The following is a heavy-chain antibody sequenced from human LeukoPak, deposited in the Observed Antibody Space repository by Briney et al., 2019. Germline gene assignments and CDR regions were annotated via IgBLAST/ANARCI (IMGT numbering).Heavy chain of an antibody. CDR2: ISWNSGSI. Sequence: GRSLRLSCAASGFTFDDYAMHWVRQAPGKGLEWVSGISWNSGSIGYADSVKGRFTISRDNAKNSLYLQMNSLRAEDTALYYCAEDKYIAVAGTFDYWGQGTLVTVSS. J-gene: IGHJ4*02. CDR1: GFTFDDYA. CDR3: AEDKYIAVAGTFDY. V-gene: IGHV3-9*01. D-gene: IGHD6-19*01.